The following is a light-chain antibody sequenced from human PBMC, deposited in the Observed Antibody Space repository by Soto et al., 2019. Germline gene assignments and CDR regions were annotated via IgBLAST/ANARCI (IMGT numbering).Light chain of an antibody. J-gene: IGKJ1*01. CDR2: GAS. CDR1: QIVSARY. V-gene: IGKV3-20*01. CDR3: QQYSDSPPT. Sequence: IVLTQSPGTLSLSPGGRATLSCRASQIVSARYLAWYHQKPGQAPRLLIFGASDRATGIPDRFSGSGSGTDFTLTIDRLEPEDFEMYYCQQYSDSPPTLAQGANVEIK.